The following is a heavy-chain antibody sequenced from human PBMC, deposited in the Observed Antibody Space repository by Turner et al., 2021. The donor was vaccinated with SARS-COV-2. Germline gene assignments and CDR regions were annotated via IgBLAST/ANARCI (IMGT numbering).Heavy chain of an antibody. J-gene: IGHJ6*02. D-gene: IGHD2-8*01. Sequence: GLEWLGWISPYNGNIDYAQKVQDRVTITTDTPAKTVYLDLRGLRSDDTAVYYCARDRLGNCTDDSCDYGMDVWGQGTTVTVSS. CDR2: ISPYNGNI. V-gene: IGHV1-18*01. CDR3: ARDRLGNCTDDSCDYGMDV.